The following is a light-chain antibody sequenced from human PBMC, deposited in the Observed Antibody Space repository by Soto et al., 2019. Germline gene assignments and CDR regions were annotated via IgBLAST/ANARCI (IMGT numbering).Light chain of an antibody. J-gene: IGLJ2*01. V-gene: IGLV2-11*01. CDR3: CSYAGSYSLL. CDR2: DVS. CDR1: NSDVGGYNY. Sequence: QSVLTQPRSVSGSPGQSVTISCTGTNSDVGGYNYVSWLQQHPTKAPRLIIYDVSKRPSGVPDRFSGSKSGDTASLTISGLQAEDEADYYCCSYAGSYSLLFGGGTKVTVL.